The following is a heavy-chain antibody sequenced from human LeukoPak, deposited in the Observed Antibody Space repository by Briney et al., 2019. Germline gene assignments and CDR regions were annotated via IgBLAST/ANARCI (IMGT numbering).Heavy chain of an antibody. J-gene: IGHJ4*02. CDR3: ARDSITGSGDYFDY. CDR2: IYYSGST. CDR1: GGSISTYY. Sequence: SETLSLTCTVSGGSISTYYWNWIRQPPGKGLEWIGYIYYSGSTTYNPSLKSRVTISVDTSKNQFSLKLSSVTAADTAVYYCARDSITGSGDYFDYWGQGTLVTVSS. D-gene: IGHD1-20*01. V-gene: IGHV4-59*12.